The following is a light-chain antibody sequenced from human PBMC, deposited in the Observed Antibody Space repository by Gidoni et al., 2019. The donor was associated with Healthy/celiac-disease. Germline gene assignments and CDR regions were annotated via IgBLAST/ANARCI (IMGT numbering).Light chain of an antibody. J-gene: IGKJ3*01. Sequence: EIVLTPSPGTLSLSPGERATLSCRASQSVSSSYLAWYQQKPGQAPRLLIYGASSRATGIPDRFSGSGSGTDFTLTISRLEPEDFAVYYCQQYGSSLRVTFGPGTKVDIK. V-gene: IGKV3-20*01. CDR1: QSVSSSY. CDR2: GAS. CDR3: QQYGSSLRVT.